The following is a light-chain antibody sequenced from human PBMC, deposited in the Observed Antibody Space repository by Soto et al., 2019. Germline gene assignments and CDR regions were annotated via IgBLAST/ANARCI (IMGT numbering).Light chain of an antibody. Sequence: QSVLTQPPSVSAAPGQKVTISCSGSGSNIGNNYVSWYQQLPGTAPKLLIYDNNKRPSGIPDRFSGSKSGTSATLGITGLQTGDEAYYYCGTWDSFRSGVIFGGGTKRTFL. CDR1: GSNIGNNY. CDR2: DNN. J-gene: IGLJ2*01. V-gene: IGLV1-51*01. CDR3: GTWDSFRSGVI.